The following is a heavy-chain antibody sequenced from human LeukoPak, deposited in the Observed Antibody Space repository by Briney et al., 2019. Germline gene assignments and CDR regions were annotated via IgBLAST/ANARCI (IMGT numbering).Heavy chain of an antibody. CDR1: GFTFGDYA. Sequence: GGSLRLSCTASGFTFGDYAMSWVRQAPGKGLEWVGFIRSKAYGGTTEYAASVKGRFTISRDDSKSIAYLQMNSLKTEDTAVYYCTRDPEYSGIDYWGQGTLVTVSS. V-gene: IGHV3-49*04. CDR2: IRSKAYGGTT. D-gene: IGHD1-26*01. CDR3: TRDPEYSGIDY. J-gene: IGHJ4*02.